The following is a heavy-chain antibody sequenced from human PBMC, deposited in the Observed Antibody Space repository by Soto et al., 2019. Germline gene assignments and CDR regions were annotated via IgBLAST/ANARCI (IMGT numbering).Heavy chain of an antibody. Sequence: QVQLVQSGAEVKKPGSSVTVSCKASGGTFNNYAVNWVRQAPGQGLAWMGVIIPIFGTTDYAQRFKGRVTINTDKSTSTTYMDLSSLRSAVTAVYYCAREVVHYDRSGFRSNYFDPWGQGTLVTVSS. J-gene: IGHJ5*02. CDR1: GGTFNNYA. D-gene: IGHD3-22*01. V-gene: IGHV1-69*06. CDR2: IIPIFGTT. CDR3: AREVVHYDRSGFRSNYFDP.